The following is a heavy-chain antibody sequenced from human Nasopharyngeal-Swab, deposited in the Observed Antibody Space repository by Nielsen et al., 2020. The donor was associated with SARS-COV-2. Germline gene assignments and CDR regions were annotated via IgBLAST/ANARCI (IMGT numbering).Heavy chain of an antibody. J-gene: IGHJ4*02. D-gene: IGHD2-2*01. CDR1: GFALSCYG. Sequence: GESLKLSCAASGFALSCYGMHWVRQAPGKGLEWVAVISYDGSNKYYADSVKGRFTISRDNSKTTLYLQMNSLRAEDTAVYYCAKDGNTRGFDYWGQGTLVTVSS. V-gene: IGHV3-30*18. CDR3: AKDGNTRGFDY. CDR2: ISYDGSNK.